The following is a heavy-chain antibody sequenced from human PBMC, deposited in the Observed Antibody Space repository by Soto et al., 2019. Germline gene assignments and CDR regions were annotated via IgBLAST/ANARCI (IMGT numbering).Heavy chain of an antibody. CDR1: GFSFSNTW. D-gene: IGHD3-10*01. V-gene: IGHV3-15*01. Sequence: EVQLVESGGGLVKPGGSLRLSCAAYGFSFSNTWMSWVRQAPGKGLEWVGHIKIVPDGGSTDYAATVQGRFTISRDDSKNTLYLQVRSLKTEDTAVYYCTTEAFRGEGCFDHWGQGTLVTVSS. CDR3: TTEAFRGEGCFDH. CDR2: IKIVPDGGST. J-gene: IGHJ4*02.